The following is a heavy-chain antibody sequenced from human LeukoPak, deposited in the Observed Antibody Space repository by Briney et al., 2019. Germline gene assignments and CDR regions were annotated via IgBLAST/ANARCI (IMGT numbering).Heavy chain of an antibody. V-gene: IGHV4-38-2*02. CDR2: IYTSGST. CDR1: GYSISSGYY. CDR3: ARDYKKNRFQGYYFDY. J-gene: IGHJ4*02. Sequence: PSETLSLTCAVSGYSISSGYYWGWIRPPPGKGLEWIGRIYTSGSTNYNPSLKSRVTMSVDTSKNQFSLKLSSVTAADTAVYYCARDYKKNRFQGYYFDYWGQGTLVTVSS. D-gene: IGHD3-3*01.